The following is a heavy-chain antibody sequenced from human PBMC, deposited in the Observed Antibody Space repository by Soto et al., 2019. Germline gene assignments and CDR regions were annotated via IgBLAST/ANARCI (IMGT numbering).Heavy chain of an antibody. CDR3: ARDPSTGNADY. CDR2: ISSDGDST. J-gene: IGHJ4*02. Sequence: PGGSLRLSCAASGFTFSSYALNWVRQSPGKGLEWVSTISSDGDSTYYIDSVKGRFTVSRDNSKNTMYLRMNSLRAEDTALYFCARDPSTGNADYWGQGTLVTVSS. CDR1: GFTFSSYA. V-gene: IGHV3-23*01. D-gene: IGHD3-9*01.